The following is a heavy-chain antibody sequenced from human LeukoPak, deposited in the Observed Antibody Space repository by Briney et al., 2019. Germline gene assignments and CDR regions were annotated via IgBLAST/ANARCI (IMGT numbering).Heavy chain of an antibody. D-gene: IGHD3-16*01. V-gene: IGHV3-9*01. Sequence: GGSLRLSCAASGLTLDDYDMHWVRQAPGKGLEWVSSISWKSSTVRYVDSVKGRFTISRDNAKNSLYLQMTRLRADDTALYYCAKGLDGMDVWGQGTTVTVSS. CDR1: GLTLDDYD. CDR2: ISWKSSTV. J-gene: IGHJ6*02. CDR3: AKGLDGMDV.